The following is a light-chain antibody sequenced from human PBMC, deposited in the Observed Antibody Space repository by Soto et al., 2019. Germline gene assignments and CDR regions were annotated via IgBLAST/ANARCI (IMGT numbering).Light chain of an antibody. CDR2: DAS. CDR3: QQYGSSPLT. V-gene: IGKV1-5*01. Sequence: DIQMTQSPSTLSASVGDRVTVTCRASQTIGSWLAWYQQKPGRAPKLLIFDASSLESGVPSRFSGNGSGTEFTLTISGLQPDDFAVYYCQQYGSSPLTFGGGTKVDIK. J-gene: IGKJ4*01. CDR1: QTIGSW.